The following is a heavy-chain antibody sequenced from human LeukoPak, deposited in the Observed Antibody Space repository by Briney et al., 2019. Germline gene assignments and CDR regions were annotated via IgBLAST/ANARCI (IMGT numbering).Heavy chain of an antibody. D-gene: IGHD1-26*01. V-gene: IGHV3-30*18. J-gene: IGHJ4*02. CDR2: ISYDGSNK. CDR3: AKDNGGGSYFDY. CDR1: GFTFSSYG. Sequence: GGSLRLSCAASGFTFSSYGMHWVRQAPGKGLEWVAVISYDGSNKYCADSAKGRFTISRDNSKNTLYLQMNSLRAEDTAVYYCAKDNGGGSYFDYWGQGTLVTVSS.